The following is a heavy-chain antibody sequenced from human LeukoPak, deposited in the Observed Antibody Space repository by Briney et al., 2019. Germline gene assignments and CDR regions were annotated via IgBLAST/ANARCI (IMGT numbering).Heavy chain of an antibody. D-gene: IGHD3-9*01. CDR2: MNPNSGNT. CDR1: GYTFTSYD. Sequence: ASVKVSCKASGYTFTSYDINWVRQATGQGLEWMGWMNPNSGNTGYAQKFQGRVTIIRNTSISTAYMEPSSLRSEGTAVYSWARGFDAHNAFEIWGQGTMVTVSS. CDR3: ARGFDAHNAFEI. J-gene: IGHJ3*02. V-gene: IGHV1-8*03.